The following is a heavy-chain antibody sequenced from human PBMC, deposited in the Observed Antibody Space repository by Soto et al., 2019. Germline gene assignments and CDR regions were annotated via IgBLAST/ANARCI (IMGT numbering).Heavy chain of an antibody. CDR3: TRHVADF. CDR1: GFSFSDSA. Sequence: EVQLVESGGGLVQPGGSLKLSCAASGFSFSDSAMHWVRQASGKGLEWVGRIRSKPNNYATAYAASVKGGFTISRDDSKNTAYLQMNSLKTEDTAVYYCTRHVADFWGQGTLVTVSS. J-gene: IGHJ4*02. V-gene: IGHV3-73*01. CDR2: IRSKPNNYAT.